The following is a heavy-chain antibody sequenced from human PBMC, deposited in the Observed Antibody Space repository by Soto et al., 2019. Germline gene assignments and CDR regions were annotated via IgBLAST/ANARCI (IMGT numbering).Heavy chain of an antibody. CDR3: AKSPGMYYYDSSGYYHYDY. J-gene: IGHJ4*02. CDR2: ISSDGSDK. V-gene: IGHV3-30*18. D-gene: IGHD3-22*01. Sequence: GGSLRLSCAASGFTFNNNGMHWVRQAPSKGLEWVAVISSDGSDKYYADSVKGRFTISRDNSKNTLYLQMNSLRAEDTAVYYCAKSPGMYYYDSSGYYHYDYWGQGTLVTVSS. CDR1: GFTFNNNG.